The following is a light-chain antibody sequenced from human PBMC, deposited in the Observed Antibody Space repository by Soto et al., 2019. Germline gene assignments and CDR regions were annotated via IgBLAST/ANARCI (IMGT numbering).Light chain of an antibody. V-gene: IGLV2-8*01. Sequence: QSALTQPSSASGPPGQSVTISCTGTSSDVGGYDFVSWYQQHPGKAPKLVIYEVTRRPSGVPDRFSGSKSGNTASLTVSGLQAEDEAVYYCSSYAGSTIFGGGTKLTVL. CDR1: SSDVGGYDF. CDR2: EVT. J-gene: IGLJ2*01. CDR3: SSYAGSTI.